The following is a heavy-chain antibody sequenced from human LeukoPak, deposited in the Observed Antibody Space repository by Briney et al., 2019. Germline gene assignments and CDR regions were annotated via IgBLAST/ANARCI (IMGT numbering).Heavy chain of an antibody. CDR3: ARQIPIQDGMDV. J-gene: IGHJ6*02. CDR1: GGSISSYY. V-gene: IGHV4-59*01. Sequence: SETLSLTCTVSGGSISSYYWSWIRQPPGKGLEWIGYIYYSESTNYNPSLKSRVTISVDTSKNQFSLKLSSVTAADTAVYYCARQIPIQDGMDVWGQGTTVTVSS. CDR2: IYYSEST.